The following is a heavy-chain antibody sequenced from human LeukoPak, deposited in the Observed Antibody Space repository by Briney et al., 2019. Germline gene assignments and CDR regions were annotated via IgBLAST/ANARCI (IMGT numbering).Heavy chain of an antibody. J-gene: IGHJ4*02. CDR1: GYTLTELS. Sequence: ASVKVSCKVSGYTLTELSMHWVRQAPGKGLEWMGGFDPEDGETIYAQKFQGRVTMTEDTSKDTGYMEMSRLRGEDTAGYYCGKFRGGVVVVSAAFDYWGQGTLVTVSS. CDR3: GKFRGGVVVVSAAFDY. D-gene: IGHD3-22*01. V-gene: IGHV1-24*01. CDR2: FDPEDGET.